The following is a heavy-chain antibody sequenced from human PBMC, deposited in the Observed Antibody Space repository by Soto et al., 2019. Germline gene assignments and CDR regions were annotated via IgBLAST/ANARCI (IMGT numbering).Heavy chain of an antibody. V-gene: IGHV4-31*03. CDR1: VGSISSGGDY. J-gene: IGHJ4*02. CDR3: AREPLT. CDR2: IYYSWST. Sequence: QVQLQESGPGLVKPSQTLSLTCTVSVGSISSGGDYWNWIRQHPGKGLEWLGNIYYSWSTFYNPSPKSRVTISVATSKNQFSLKLSSVTAADSAVYYCAREPLTWGQGTLVTVSS.